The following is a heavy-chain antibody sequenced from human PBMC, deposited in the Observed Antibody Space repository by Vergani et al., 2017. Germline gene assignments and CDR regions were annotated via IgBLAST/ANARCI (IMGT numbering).Heavy chain of an antibody. Sequence: EVQLLESGGGLVQPGGSLRLSCAASGFTFSSYGMSWVRGAPGKGLEWVSAFSGSGGGTYYADSVKGRFTISRDNSKNTLYLQMNSLRAEDTAVYYCAKDLRSARMGFDYWGQGTLVTVSS. V-gene: IGHV3-23*01. J-gene: IGHJ4*02. D-gene: IGHD2-8*01. CDR3: AKDLRSARMGFDY. CDR1: GFTFSSYG. CDR2: FSGSGGGT.